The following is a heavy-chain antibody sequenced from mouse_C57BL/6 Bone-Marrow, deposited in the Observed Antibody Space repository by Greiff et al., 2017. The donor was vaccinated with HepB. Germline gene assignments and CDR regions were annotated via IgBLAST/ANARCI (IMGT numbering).Heavy chain of an antibody. CDR1: GYAFSSSW. CDR3: ARGGWPPNAMDY. CDR2: IYPGDGDT. D-gene: IGHD2-3*01. J-gene: IGHJ4*01. Sequence: VQLQQSGPELVKPEASVTISCKASGYAFSSSWMNWVKQRPGKGLEWIGRIYPGDGDTNYNGKFKGKATLTADKSSSTAYMQLSSLTSEDSAFYFCARGGWPPNAMDYWGQGTSVTVSS. V-gene: IGHV1-82*01.